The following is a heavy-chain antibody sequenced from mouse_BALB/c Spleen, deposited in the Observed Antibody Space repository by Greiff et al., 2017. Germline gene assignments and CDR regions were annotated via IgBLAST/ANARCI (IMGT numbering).Heavy chain of an antibody. CDR3: ARHERITTVPDY. V-gene: IGHV5-6*01. J-gene: IGHJ2*01. CDR2: ISSGGSYT. D-gene: IGHD1-1*01. Sequence: EVKLVESGGDLVKPGGSLKLSCAASGFTFSSYGMSWVRQTPDKRLEWVATISSGGSYTYYPDSVKGRFTISRDNAKNTLYLQMSSLKSEDTAMYYCARHERITTVPDYWGQGTTLTVSS. CDR1: GFTFSSYG.